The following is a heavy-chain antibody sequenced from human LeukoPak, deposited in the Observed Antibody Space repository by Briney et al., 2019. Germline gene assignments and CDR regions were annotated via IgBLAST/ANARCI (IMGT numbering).Heavy chain of an antibody. D-gene: IGHD3-10*01. CDR1: GFTFSAYD. J-gene: IGHJ5*02. V-gene: IGHV3-48*04. Sequence: HTGGSLRLSCAASGFTFSAYDMNWVRQAPGKGLKWLSYISSSSTTKYHADSVKGRFTISRDNAKNTLYLEMNSLRAEDTAVYYCAKDLPDSRESLTGHWFDPWGQGTLVTVSS. CDR2: ISSSSTTK. CDR3: AKDLPDSRESLTGHWFDP.